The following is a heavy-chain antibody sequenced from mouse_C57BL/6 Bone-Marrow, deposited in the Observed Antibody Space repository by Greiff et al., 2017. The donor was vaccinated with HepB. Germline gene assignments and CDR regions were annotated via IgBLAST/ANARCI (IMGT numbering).Heavy chain of an antibody. CDR1: GYTFTDYY. D-gene: IGHD1-1*01. CDR2: INPYNGGT. Sequence: VQLQQSGPVLVKPGASVKMSCKASGYTFTDYYMNWVKQSHGKSLEWIGVINPYNGGTSYNKKFKGKATLTVDKSSSTAYMELNSLTSEDSAVYYCARDYYGWYFDVWGTGTTVTVSS. CDR3: ARDYYGWYFDV. V-gene: IGHV1-19*01. J-gene: IGHJ1*03.